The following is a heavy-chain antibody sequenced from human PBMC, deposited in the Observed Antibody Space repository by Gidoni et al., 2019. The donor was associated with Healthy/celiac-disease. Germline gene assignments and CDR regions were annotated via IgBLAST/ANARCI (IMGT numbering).Heavy chain of an antibody. J-gene: IGHJ5*02. V-gene: IGHV4-34*01. CDR1: GGSFSGYY. Sequence: QVQLQQWGAGLLKPSETLSLTCAVYGGSFSGYYWSWIRQPPGKGLEWIGEINHSGSTNYNPSLKSRVTISVDTSKNQFSLKLSSVTAADTAVYYCARGLMGSSGGKFDPWGQGTLVTVSS. CDR2: INHSGST. D-gene: IGHD6-19*01. CDR3: ARGLMGSSGGKFDP.